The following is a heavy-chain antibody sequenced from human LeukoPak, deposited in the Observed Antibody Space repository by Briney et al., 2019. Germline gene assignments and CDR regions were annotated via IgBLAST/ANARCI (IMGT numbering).Heavy chain of an antibody. CDR2: ISDSGGST. CDR3: AKGYCSSSSCAFDY. D-gene: IGHD2-2*01. Sequence: GGSLRLSCAASGVTFSSVAMSWGRQAPGKGLEWGSGISDSGGSTYYADSVKGRFTISGDNSKNTLYLQMNSLRAEDTAVYYCAKGYCSSSSCAFDYWGQGTLVTVSS. V-gene: IGHV3-23*01. CDR1: GVTFSSVA. J-gene: IGHJ4*02.